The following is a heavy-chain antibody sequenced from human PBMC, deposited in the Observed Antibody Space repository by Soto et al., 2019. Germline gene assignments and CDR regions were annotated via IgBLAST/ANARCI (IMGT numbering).Heavy chain of an antibody. V-gene: IGHV3-13*04. CDR2: IGAAGDT. D-gene: IGHD3-22*01. CDR1: GFTFSSYD. J-gene: IGHJ4*02. Sequence: LRLSCSASGFTFSSYDMHWVRQGPGKGLEWVSAIGAAGDTNYAGSVKGRFTISRENAKNSLYLQMNSLRAGDTAIYFCARAIGPTLFDYWGQGTLVTVSS. CDR3: ARAIGPTLFDY.